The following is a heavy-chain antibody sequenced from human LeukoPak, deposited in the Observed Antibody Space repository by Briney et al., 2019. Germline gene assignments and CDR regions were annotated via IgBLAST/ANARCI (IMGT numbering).Heavy chain of an antibody. CDR1: GGSISSSSYY. V-gene: IGHV4-39*07. CDR3: ARVVVVAAAWYFDL. J-gene: IGHJ2*01. Sequence: SETLSLTCTVSGGSISSSSYYWGWIRQPPGKGLEWIGSIYYSGSTYYNPSLKSRVTISVDTSKTQFSLKLSSVTAADTAVYYCARVVVVAAAWYFDLWGRGTLVTVSS. CDR2: IYYSGST. D-gene: IGHD6-13*01.